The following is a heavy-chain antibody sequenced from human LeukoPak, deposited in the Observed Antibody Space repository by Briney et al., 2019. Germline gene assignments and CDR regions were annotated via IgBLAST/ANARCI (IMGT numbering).Heavy chain of an antibody. V-gene: IGHV4-31*03. CDR3: ARDEAIFGAGYYYGMDV. D-gene: IGHD3-3*01. J-gene: IGHJ6*02. CDR2: IYYSGST. Sequence: TSETLSLTCTVSGGSISSGGYYWSWIRQHPGKGLEWIGYIYYSGSTYYNPSLKSRVTISIDTSQNQFSLKLSSVTAADTAVYYCARDEAIFGAGYYYGMDVWGQGTTVTVSS. CDR1: GGSISSGGYY.